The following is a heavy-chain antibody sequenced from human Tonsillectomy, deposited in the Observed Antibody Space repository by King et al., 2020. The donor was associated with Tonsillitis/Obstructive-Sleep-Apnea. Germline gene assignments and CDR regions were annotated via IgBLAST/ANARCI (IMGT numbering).Heavy chain of an antibody. Sequence: VQLQESGPGLVKPSETLSLTCIVSGGSISSHHWSWIRQPPGKGLEWIGYIYYSGSTNYNPSLKSRVTISVDMSKNQFSLKLSSVTAADTAVYYCAREEGPKYSSSSENWFDPWGQGTLVTVSS. CDR3: AREEGPKYSSSSENWFDP. V-gene: IGHV4-59*11. D-gene: IGHD6-6*01. CDR1: GGSISSHH. CDR2: IYYSGST. J-gene: IGHJ5*02.